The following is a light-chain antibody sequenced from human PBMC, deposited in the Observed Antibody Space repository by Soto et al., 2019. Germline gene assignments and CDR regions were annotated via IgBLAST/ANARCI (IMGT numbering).Light chain of an antibody. Sequence: QSVLTQPASVSGSPGQSITISCTGTSSDVGSYNLVSWYQQHPGKAPKLMIYDDNKRPSGIPDRFSGSKSGTSATLGITGFQTGDEADYYCGSWDSSLSAYVFVTGTKVTVL. CDR1: SSDVGSYNL. CDR2: DDN. J-gene: IGLJ1*01. V-gene: IGLV2-14*02. CDR3: GSWDSSLSAYV.